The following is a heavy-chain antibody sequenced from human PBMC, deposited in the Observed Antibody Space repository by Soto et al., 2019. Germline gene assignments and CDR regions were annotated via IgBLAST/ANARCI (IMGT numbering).Heavy chain of an antibody. CDR3: AIGPRKVPNGWFDL. CDR2: ISGSGGST. CDR1: GFTFSSYA. J-gene: IGHJ5*02. D-gene: IGHD2-8*01. V-gene: IGHV3-23*01. Sequence: GGSLRLSCAASGFTFSSYAMSWVRQAPGKGLEWVSAISGSGGSTYYADSVKGRFTISRDNSKNTLYLQMNSLRAEDTAVYYCAIGPRKVPNGWFDLWGQGPLVTVSS.